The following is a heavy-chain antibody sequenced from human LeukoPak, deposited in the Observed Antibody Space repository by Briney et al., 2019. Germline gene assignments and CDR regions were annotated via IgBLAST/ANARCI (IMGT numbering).Heavy chain of an antibody. CDR3: AKDIRPDYSNYVYESDAFDI. CDR1: GFTFDDYA. V-gene: IGHV3-9*01. Sequence: PGGSLRLSCAASGFTFDDYAMHWVRQAPGKGLEWVSGVSWNSGSIGYADSVKGRFTISRDNSKNSLYLQMNGLRAEDTALYYCAKDIRPDYSNYVYESDAFDIWGQGTMVTVSS. J-gene: IGHJ3*02. D-gene: IGHD4-11*01. CDR2: VSWNSGSI.